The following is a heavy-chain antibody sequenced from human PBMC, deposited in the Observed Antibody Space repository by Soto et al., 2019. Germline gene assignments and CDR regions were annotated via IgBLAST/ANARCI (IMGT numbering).Heavy chain of an antibody. CDR3: ARDTYYYDSSGYATTLYY. J-gene: IGHJ4*02. V-gene: IGHV6-1*01. CDR2: TYYRSKWYN. Sequence: SQTLSLTCAISGDRVSSNSAAWNWIRQSPSRGLEWLGRTYYRSKWYNDYAVSVKSRITINPDTSKNQFSLQLNSVTPEDTAVYYCARDTYYYDSSGYATTLYYWGQGTLVTVSS. D-gene: IGHD3-22*01. CDR1: GDRVSSNSAA.